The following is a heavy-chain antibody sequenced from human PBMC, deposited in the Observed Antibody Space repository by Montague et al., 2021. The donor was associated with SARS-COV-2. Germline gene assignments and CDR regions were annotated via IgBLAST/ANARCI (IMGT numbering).Heavy chain of an antibody. V-gene: IGHV4-59*11. Sequence: SETRSLTCTVSVGSISNHYWTWIRQPPGKGLEWIGYIYDSGSANYNPSLKSRSTISVDTSNNQFSLRLSSVTAADTAVYYCARAYCGGDCHVGPWGQGILVTISS. J-gene: IGHJ5*02. CDR1: VGSISNHY. CDR2: IYDSGSA. D-gene: IGHD2-21*02. CDR3: ARAYCGGDCHVGP.